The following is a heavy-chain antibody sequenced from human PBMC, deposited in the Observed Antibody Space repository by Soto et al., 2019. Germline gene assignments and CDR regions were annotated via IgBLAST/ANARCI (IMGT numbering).Heavy chain of an antibody. CDR3: ARAVITMMGRTFDI. CDR2: IYYSGST. V-gene: IGHV4-31*03. J-gene: IGHJ3*02. CDR1: GVYISSGGYY. D-gene: IGHD3-22*01. Sequence: SETLSLTCTVSGVYISSGGYYWSWIRQHPGKGLEWIGYIYYSGSTYYNPSLKSRVTISVDTSKNQFSLKLSSVTAADTAVYYCARAVITMMGRTFDIWGQGTMVTVSS.